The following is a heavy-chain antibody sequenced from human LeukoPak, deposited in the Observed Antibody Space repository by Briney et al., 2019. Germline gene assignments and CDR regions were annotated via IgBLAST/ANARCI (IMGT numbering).Heavy chain of an antibody. V-gene: IGHV5-51*01. CDR1: GYIFSNYW. D-gene: IGHD4-17*01. CDR2: IYPGDSDT. J-gene: IGHJ4*02. CDR3: ARLLYGDYVAI. Sequence: GESLKISCKGSGYIFSNYWIGWVRQMPGKGLEWMGIIYPGDSDTRYSPSFQGQVTISADKSISTAYVQWSSLKASDTAMYYCARLLYGDYVAIWGQGTLVTVSS.